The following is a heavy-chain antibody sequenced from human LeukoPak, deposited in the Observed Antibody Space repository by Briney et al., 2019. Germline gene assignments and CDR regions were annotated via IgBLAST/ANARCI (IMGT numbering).Heavy chain of an antibody. CDR2: IRQDGGAT. CDR1: GFIFNSHY. J-gene: IGHJ4*02. CDR3: AKGNGYSYGRYYFDY. V-gene: IGHV3-7*01. D-gene: IGHD5-18*01. Sequence: GGSLRLSCAASGFIFNSHYMSWVRQAPGKGLEWVATIRQDGGATYSVDSVKGRFTISRDNANNALYLQMNNLGAEDTAVYYCAKGNGYSYGRYYFDYWGQGTLVTVSS.